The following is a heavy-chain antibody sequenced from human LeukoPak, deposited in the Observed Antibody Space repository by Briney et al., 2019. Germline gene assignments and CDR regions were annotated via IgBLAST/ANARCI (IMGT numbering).Heavy chain of an antibody. CDR1: GFTFSSYA. CDR2: IGGNGSTT. CDR3: AKVLHSVGFPDN. Sequence: GGSLRLSCAASGFTFSSYAMLWVRQAPGKGLGWVSAIGGNGSTTYYADSVKGRCIISRDNSENILYLQMNTLRAEDTAVYYCAKVLHSVGFPDNCGQGTLVTVSS. V-gene: IGHV3-23*01. J-gene: IGHJ4*02. D-gene: IGHD5/OR15-5a*01.